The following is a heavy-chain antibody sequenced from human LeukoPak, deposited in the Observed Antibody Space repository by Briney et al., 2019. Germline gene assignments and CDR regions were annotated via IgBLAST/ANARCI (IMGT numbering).Heavy chain of an antibody. J-gene: IGHJ4*02. D-gene: IGHD2-2*01. CDR3: ARDVEGNSRYCSSTSCYALDY. CDR2: ISAYNGNT. V-gene: IGHV1-18*01. CDR1: GYTFSSYG. Sequence: ASVKVSCKASGYTFSSYGISWVRQAPGQGLECMGWISAYNGNTNYAQKLQGRVTMTTDTSTSTAYMELRSLRSDDTAVYYCARDVEGNSRYCSSTSCYALDYWGQGTLVTVSS.